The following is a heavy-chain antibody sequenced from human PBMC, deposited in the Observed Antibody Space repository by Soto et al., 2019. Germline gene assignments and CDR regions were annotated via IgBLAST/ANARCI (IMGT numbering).Heavy chain of an antibody. Sequence: GGSLRLSCAASGFTFDDYAMHWVRQAPGKGLEWVSGISWNSGSIGYADSVKGRFTISRDNAKNSLYLQMNSLRAEDTAVYYCAKVVRLGYYDSSGYYDIGSFDYWGQGTLVTVSS. D-gene: IGHD3-22*01. CDR2: ISWNSGSI. CDR1: GFTFDDYA. V-gene: IGHV3-9*01. CDR3: AKVVRLGYYDSSGYYDIGSFDY. J-gene: IGHJ4*02.